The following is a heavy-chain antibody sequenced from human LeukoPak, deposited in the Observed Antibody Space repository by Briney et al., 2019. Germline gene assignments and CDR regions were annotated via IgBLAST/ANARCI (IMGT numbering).Heavy chain of an antibody. CDR3: ARRGTTMVTSVDY. D-gene: IGHD5-18*01. CDR1: GGSISSSSYY. CDR2: INHSGST. J-gene: IGHJ4*02. Sequence: SETLSLTCTVSGGSISSSSYYWGWIRQPPGKGLEWIGEINHSGSTNYNPSLKSRVTISVDTSKNQFSLKLNSVTAADSALYYCARRGTTMVTSVDYWGQGTLVTVSS. V-gene: IGHV4-39*07.